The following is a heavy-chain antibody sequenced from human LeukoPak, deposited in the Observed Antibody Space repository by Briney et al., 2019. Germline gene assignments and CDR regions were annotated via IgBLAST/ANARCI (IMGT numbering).Heavy chain of an antibody. J-gene: IGHJ4*02. V-gene: IGHV4-61*02. CDR1: GDSISSEISY. CDR2: VYISGNT. Sequence: SETLSLTCTVSGDSISSEISYWSWIRQPAGKELEWIGRVYISGNTDHNPSLKSRVSISVDTSKNQFTLNLSSVTAADTAIYYCAGLRNLILFDHWGQGILVTVSS. CDR3: AGLRNLILFDH.